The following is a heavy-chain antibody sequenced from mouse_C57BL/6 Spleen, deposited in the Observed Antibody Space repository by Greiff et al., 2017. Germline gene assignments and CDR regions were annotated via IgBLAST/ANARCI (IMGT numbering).Heavy chain of an antibody. CDR2: IYPGDGDT. CDR1: GYAFSSSW. D-gene: IGHD1-1*01. Sequence: VQLQQSGPELVKPGASVKISCKASGYAFSSSWMNWVKQRPGKGLEWIGRIYPGDGDTNYNGKFKGKATLTADKSSITAYMQLSSLTSEDSAVYFCVYYGSSYGFDYWGQGTTLTVSS. V-gene: IGHV1-82*01. CDR3: VYYGSSYGFDY. J-gene: IGHJ2*01.